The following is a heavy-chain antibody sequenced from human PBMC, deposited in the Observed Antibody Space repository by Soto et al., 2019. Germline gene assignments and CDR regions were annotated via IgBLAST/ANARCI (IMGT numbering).Heavy chain of an antibody. V-gene: IGHV5-51*01. CDR2: IYPGNSDT. CDR3: ARWTASSSYGMDV. J-gene: IGHJ6*02. D-gene: IGHD3-10*01. CDR1: GYSFTTYW. Sequence: GESLKISCKGSGYSFTTYWIGWVRQMSGKGLEWMAIIYPGNSDTRYSPSFQGQVTISADKSINTAYLQWSSLKASDTAMYYCARWTASSSYGMDVWGQGTTVTVFS.